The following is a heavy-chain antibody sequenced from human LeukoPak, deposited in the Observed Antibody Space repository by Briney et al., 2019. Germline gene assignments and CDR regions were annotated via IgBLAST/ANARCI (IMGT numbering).Heavy chain of an antibody. CDR2: ISYDGSNK. CDR1: GFTFNLSA. Sequence: GGSLRLSCAASGFTFNLSAMHWVRQAPGEGLQWVAVISYDGSNKYYADSVKGRFTISRDNSKNTLYLQMNRLRAEDTAVYYCARDQSGGGYSYGLDYWGQGTLVTVSS. J-gene: IGHJ4*02. D-gene: IGHD5-18*01. V-gene: IGHV3-30-3*01. CDR3: ARDQSGGGYSYGLDY.